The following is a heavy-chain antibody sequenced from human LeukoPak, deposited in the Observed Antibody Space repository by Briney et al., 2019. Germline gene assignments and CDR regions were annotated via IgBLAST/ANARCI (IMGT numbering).Heavy chain of an antibody. CDR1: GFKFSSYS. CDR3: AKSRLSGINDAFDI. V-gene: IGHV3-21*04. J-gene: IGHJ3*02. D-gene: IGHD3-3*01. Sequence: GGSLRLSCAASGFKFSSYSMKWVRQAPGKGLEWVSFISSSSSYIYYADSLKGRFTISRDNAKNSLYLQMNSLRVEDTALYYCAKSRLSGINDAFDIWGQGTMVTVSS. CDR2: ISSSSSYI.